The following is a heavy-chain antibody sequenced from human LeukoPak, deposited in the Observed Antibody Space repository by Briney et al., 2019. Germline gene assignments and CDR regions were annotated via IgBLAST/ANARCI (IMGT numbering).Heavy chain of an antibody. CDR3: ARGRDYYDSSGYYPTYYYYYYMDV. Sequence: SQTLSLTCTVSGGSIGSGSYYWSWIRQPAGKGLEWIGRIYTSGSTNYNPSLKSGVTISIDTSRSQFSLKLSSVTAADTAVYYCARGRDYYDSSGYYPTYYYYYYMDVWGKGTTVTVSS. J-gene: IGHJ6*03. CDR1: GGSIGSGSYY. D-gene: IGHD3-22*01. CDR2: IYTSGST. V-gene: IGHV4-61*02.